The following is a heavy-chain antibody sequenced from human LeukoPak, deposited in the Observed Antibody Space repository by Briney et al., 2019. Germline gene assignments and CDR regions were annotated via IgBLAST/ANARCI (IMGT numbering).Heavy chain of an antibody. CDR1: GFTFDDYA. Sequence: PGGSLRLSCAASGFTFDDYAMHWVRQAPGKGLEWVSGISWNSGSIGYADSVKGRFTISRDNAKNSLYLQMNSLRAEDTALYYCAKVRDILTAYYEVIFDYWGQGTLVTVSS. J-gene: IGHJ4*02. CDR3: AKVRDILTAYYEVIFDY. V-gene: IGHV3-9*01. D-gene: IGHD3-9*01. CDR2: ISWNSGSI.